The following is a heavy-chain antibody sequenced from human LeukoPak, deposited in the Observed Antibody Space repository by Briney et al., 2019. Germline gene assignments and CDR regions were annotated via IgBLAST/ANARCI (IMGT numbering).Heavy chain of an antibody. CDR3: ARLDEWFDP. V-gene: IGHV4-59*08. CDR2: IYYSGST. D-gene: IGHD3/OR15-3a*01. CDR1: GGSITSYY. J-gene: IGHJ5*02. Sequence: KTSETLSLTCTVSGGSITSYYWSWIRQPPGKELEYIGYIYYSGSTNYNPSLKSRVTISVDTSKNHFSLKLYSVTAADTAVYYCARLDEWFDPWGQGTLVTVSS.